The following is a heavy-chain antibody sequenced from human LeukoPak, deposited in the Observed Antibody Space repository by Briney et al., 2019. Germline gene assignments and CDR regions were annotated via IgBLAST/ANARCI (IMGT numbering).Heavy chain of an antibody. J-gene: IGHJ4*02. V-gene: IGHV1-8*01. CDR1: GYTFASYD. CDR3: ARDSITIFGVVND. CDR2: MNPNSGNT. D-gene: IGHD3-3*01. Sequence: VASVKVSCKASGYTFASYDINWVRQATGQGLEWMGWMNPNSGNTGYAQKFQGRVTMTRNTSISTAYMELSSLRSEDTAVYYCARDSITIFGVVNDWGQGTLVTVSS.